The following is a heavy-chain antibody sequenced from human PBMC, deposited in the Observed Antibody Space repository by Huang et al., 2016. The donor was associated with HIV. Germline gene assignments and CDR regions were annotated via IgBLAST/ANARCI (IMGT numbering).Heavy chain of an antibody. CDR1: GFTFNSYA. CDR3: AKSATALLLWFGIDY. D-gene: IGHD3-10*01. J-gene: IGHJ4*02. CDR2: ISVNTNMT. V-gene: IGHV3-23*01. Sequence: VQLLESGGGLVQPGGSLTLSCAASGFTFNSYAMTWVRQTPGKGLEWVSSISVNTNMTYYADFVKGRFTISRDNSRNTLYLQMSSLRAEDTAIYYCAKSATALLLWFGIDYWGQGALVAVSS.